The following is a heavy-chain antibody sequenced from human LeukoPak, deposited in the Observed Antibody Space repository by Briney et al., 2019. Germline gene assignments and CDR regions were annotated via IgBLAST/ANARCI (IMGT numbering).Heavy chain of an antibody. V-gene: IGHV1-46*01. Sequence: ASVKVSCKAFGYTFTSNYMHWVRQAPGQGPEWMGVISPSGGSTTYAQKFQGRVTLTRDMSTSTDYLELSSLRSEDTAVYYCARASPRSYYDSSGYFDYWGQGTLVTVSS. CDR3: ARASPRSYYDSSGYFDY. J-gene: IGHJ4*02. CDR1: GYTFTSNY. D-gene: IGHD3-22*01. CDR2: ISPSGGST.